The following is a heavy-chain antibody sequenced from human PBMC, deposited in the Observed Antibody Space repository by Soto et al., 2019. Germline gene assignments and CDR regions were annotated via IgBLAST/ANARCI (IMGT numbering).Heavy chain of an antibody. CDR1: GFTFSSYA. V-gene: IGHV3-23*01. CDR3: AKVPLGKMVRGAVFDY. D-gene: IGHD3-10*01. Sequence: GGSLRLSCAASGFTFSSYAMSWVRQAPGKGLEWVSAISGSGGSTYYADSVKGRFTTSRDNSKNTLYLQMNSLRAEDTAVYYCAKVPLGKMVRGAVFDYWGQGTLVTVSS. J-gene: IGHJ4*02. CDR2: ISGSGGST.